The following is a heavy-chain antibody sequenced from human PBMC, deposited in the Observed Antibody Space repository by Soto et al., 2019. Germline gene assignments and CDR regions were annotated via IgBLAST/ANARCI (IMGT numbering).Heavy chain of an antibody. J-gene: IGHJ5*02. CDR2: IYYSGST. CDR1: GGSISSYH. CDR3: ARAMVVTQTWFDP. D-gene: IGHD2-21*02. V-gene: IGHV4-59*08. Sequence: SETLSLTCTVSGGSISSYHWSWIRQPPGKGLEWIGYIYYSGSTYYNPSLKSRVTISVDTSKNQFSLKLNSVTAADTAVYYCARAMVVTQTWFDPWGQGTLVTVSS.